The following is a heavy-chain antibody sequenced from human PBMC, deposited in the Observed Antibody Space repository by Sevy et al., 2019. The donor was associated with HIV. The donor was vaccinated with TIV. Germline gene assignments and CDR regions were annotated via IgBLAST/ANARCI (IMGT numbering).Heavy chain of an antibody. Sequence: ASVKVSCKASGVTLTNYAISWVRQAPGQGLEWMGEIVPVFGTSHHARSFQGRVTITADESTSTAYMELRSLRSEDTAVYYCTSGADCSNGVCYPRGFDPWGQGTLVTVSS. J-gene: IGHJ5*02. CDR2: IVPVFGTS. D-gene: IGHD2-8*01. CDR1: GVTLTNYA. V-gene: IGHV1-69*13. CDR3: TSGADCSNGVCYPRGFDP.